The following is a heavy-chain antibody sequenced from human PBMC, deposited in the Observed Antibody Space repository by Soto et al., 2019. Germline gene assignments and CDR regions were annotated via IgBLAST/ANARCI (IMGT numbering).Heavy chain of an antibody. Sequence: QVQLVQSGAEVKKPGASVKVSCKASGYTFTNHGISWVRQAPGQGLEWMGWVSGYNDKTKSAQKFQGRVTMTTDTSTSTAYMELRSLRSDDPAVYYCARDFYPVAYFFDYWGQGTLVTVSS. CDR2: VSGYNDKT. V-gene: IGHV1-18*04. CDR1: GYTFTNHG. CDR3: ARDFYPVAYFFDY. J-gene: IGHJ4*02. D-gene: IGHD2-21*01.